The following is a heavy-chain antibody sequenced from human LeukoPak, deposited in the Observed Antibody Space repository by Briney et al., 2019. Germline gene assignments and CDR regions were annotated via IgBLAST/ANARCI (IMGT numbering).Heavy chain of an antibody. D-gene: IGHD3-9*01. CDR3: AREGAGYPY. Sequence: SETLSLTCAVYGGSFSGYYWSWIRQPPGKGLEWIGEINHSGSTNYNPSLKSRVTISVDTSKNQFSLKLSSVTAADTAVYYCAREGAGYPYWGQGTLVTVSS. CDR1: GGSFSGYY. V-gene: IGHV4-34*01. J-gene: IGHJ4*02. CDR2: INHSGST.